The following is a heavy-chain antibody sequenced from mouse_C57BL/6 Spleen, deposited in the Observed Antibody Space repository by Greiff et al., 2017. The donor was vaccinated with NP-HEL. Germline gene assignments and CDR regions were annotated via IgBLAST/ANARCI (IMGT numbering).Heavy chain of an antibody. CDR1: GYTFTSYW. Sequence: QVQLQQPGAELVMPGASVKLSCKASGYTFTSYWMHWVKQRPGQGLEWIGEIDPSDSYTNYNQKFKGKSTLTVDKSSSTAYMQLSSLTSEDSAVYYCERVLSPRFLDYWGQGTTLTVSS. CDR3: ERVLSPRFLDY. D-gene: IGHD6-1*01. V-gene: IGHV1-69*01. CDR2: IDPSDSYT. J-gene: IGHJ2*01.